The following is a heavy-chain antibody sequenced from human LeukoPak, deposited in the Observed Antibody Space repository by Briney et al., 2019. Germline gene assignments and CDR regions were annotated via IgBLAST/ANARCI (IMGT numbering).Heavy chain of an antibody. CDR1: GYTFTSYA. V-gene: IGHV1-69*13. J-gene: IGHJ4*02. CDR3: ASISYGDYSFDY. Sequence: GASVKVSCKASGYTFTSYAISWVRQAPGQGLEWMGGIIPIFGTANYAQKFQGRVTITADESTSTAYMELSSLRSEDTAVYYCASISYGDYSFDYWGQGTLVTVSS. CDR2: IIPIFGTA. D-gene: IGHD4-17*01.